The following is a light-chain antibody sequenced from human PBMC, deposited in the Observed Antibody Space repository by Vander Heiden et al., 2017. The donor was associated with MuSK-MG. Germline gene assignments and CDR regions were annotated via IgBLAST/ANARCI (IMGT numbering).Light chain of an antibody. V-gene: IGKV3-11*01. CDR3: QQRSNFYT. CDR2: DAS. Sequence: EIVLTQSPATLSLSPGERATLSCRASQSVSSYLAWYQQKPGQAPRLLIYDASNRATGIPARFSGSGSGTDFTLTISSLEPEDFAVYYCQQRSNFYTFVQGTKLEIK. J-gene: IGKJ2*01. CDR1: QSVSSY.